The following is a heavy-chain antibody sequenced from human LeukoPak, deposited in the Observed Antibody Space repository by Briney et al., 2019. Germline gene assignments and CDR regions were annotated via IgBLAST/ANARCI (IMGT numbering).Heavy chain of an antibody. CDR3: AKDIWTGSYYGNFFDY. Sequence: QPGGSLRLSCAASGFTFSSYAMIWVRQAPGKGLEWVSAISGSGGSTYYADSVKGRFTISRDNSKNTLYLQMNSLRVEDTAVYYCAKDIWTGSYYGNFFDYWGQGTLVTVSS. D-gene: IGHD1-26*01. CDR2: ISGSGGST. V-gene: IGHV3-23*01. J-gene: IGHJ4*02. CDR1: GFTFSSYA.